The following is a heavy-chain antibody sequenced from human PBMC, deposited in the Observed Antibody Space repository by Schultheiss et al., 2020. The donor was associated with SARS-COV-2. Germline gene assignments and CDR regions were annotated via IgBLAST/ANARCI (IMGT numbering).Heavy chain of an antibody. J-gene: IGHJ6*02. Sequence: LRLSCTVSGGSISSGGYSWSWIRQPPGKGLEWIGYIYYSGSTYYNPSLKSRVTISVDTSKNQFSLKLSSVTAADTAVYYCARSARNDYYYGMDVWGQGTTVTVSS. CDR1: GGSISSGGYS. CDR3: ARSARNDYYYGMDV. CDR2: IYYSGST. V-gene: IGHV4-31*03. D-gene: IGHD6-25*01.